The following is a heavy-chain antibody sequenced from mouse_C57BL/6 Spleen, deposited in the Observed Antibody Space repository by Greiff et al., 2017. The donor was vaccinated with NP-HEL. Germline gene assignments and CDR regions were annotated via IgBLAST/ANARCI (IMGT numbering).Heavy chain of an antibody. CDR2: IYPRSGNT. CDR1: GYTFTSYG. V-gene: IGHV1-81*01. Sequence: VQLVESGAELARPGASVKLSCKASGYTFTSYGISWVKQRTGQGLEWIGEIYPRSGNTYYNETFKGKATLTADKSSSTAYMKLRSLTSEDSAVYFCARRDSNHWYFDVWGTGTTVTVSS. D-gene: IGHD2-5*01. CDR3: ARRDSNHWYFDV. J-gene: IGHJ1*03.